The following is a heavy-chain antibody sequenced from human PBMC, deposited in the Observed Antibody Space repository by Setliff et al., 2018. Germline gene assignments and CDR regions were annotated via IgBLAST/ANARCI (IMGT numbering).Heavy chain of an antibody. CDR1: GASISTYYY. D-gene: IGHD3-22*01. CDR3: ASTSYDSSGYYFDY. J-gene: IGHJ4*02. Sequence: SETLSLTCDVSGASISTYYYWGWIRQPPGKGLEWLGNIYHSGAAYYNPSLQSRVTITVDTSRNQFSLNLNSVSAADTAVYYCASTSYDSSGYYFDYWGQGTLVTVSS. V-gene: IGHV4-38-2*01. CDR2: IYHSGAA.